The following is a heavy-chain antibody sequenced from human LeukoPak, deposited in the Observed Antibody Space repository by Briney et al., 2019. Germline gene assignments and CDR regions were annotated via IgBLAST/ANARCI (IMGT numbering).Heavy chain of an antibody. J-gene: IGHJ4*02. CDR2: VDPEDGET. CDR1: GYTFTDYY. Sequence: ASVKVSCKVSGYTFTDYYMHWVQQAPGKGLEWMGLVDPEDGETIHAEKFQGRVTITADTSTDTAYMELSSLRSEDTAVYYCATLTDGDYDFWSGYYDLNYWGQGTLVTVSS. D-gene: IGHD3-3*01. V-gene: IGHV1-69-2*01. CDR3: ATLTDGDYDFWSGYYDLNY.